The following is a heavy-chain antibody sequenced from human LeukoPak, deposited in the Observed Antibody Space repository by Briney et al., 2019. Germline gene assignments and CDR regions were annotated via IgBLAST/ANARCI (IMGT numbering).Heavy chain of an antibody. CDR2: IYYSGST. J-gene: IGHJ4*02. CDR3: ARGRGYSNSYDY. V-gene: IGHV4-59*01. Sequence: SETLSLTCTVSGDSFRSYYWSWIRQPPGKGLEWIGYIYYSGSTNYNPSLKSRVTISVDTSKNQLSLKLSSVTAADTAVYYCARGRGYSNSYDYWGQGTLVTVSS. D-gene: IGHD6-13*01. CDR1: GDSFRSYY.